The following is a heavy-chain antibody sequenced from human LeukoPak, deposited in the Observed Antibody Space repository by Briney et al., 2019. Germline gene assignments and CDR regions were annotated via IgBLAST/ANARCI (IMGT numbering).Heavy chain of an antibody. Sequence: GGSLRLSSAASGFTFSSYGMHWVRQAPGKGLEWVAFIWYDGSNKYYADSVKGRFTISRDNSKDTLSLQMNSLRPEDTAVYYCAKAYSYGFDYWGQGTLVTVSS. CDR3: AKAYSYGFDY. J-gene: IGHJ4*02. D-gene: IGHD5-18*01. CDR2: IWYDGSNK. V-gene: IGHV3-30*02. CDR1: GFTFSSYG.